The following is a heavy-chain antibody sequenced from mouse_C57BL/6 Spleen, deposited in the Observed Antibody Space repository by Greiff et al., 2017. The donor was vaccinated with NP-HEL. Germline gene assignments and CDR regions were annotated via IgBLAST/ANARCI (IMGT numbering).Heavy chain of an antibody. CDR1: GYTFTDYN. V-gene: IGHV1-18*01. J-gene: IGHJ2*01. CDR3: LVKDFDY. Sequence: VQLKESGPELVKPGASVKIPCKASGYTFTDYNMDWVKQSHGKSLEWIGDINPNNGGTIYNQKFKGKATLTVDKSSSTAYMELRSLTSEDTAVYYCLVKDFDYWGQGTTLTVSS. CDR2: INPNNGGT. D-gene: IGHD2-2*01.